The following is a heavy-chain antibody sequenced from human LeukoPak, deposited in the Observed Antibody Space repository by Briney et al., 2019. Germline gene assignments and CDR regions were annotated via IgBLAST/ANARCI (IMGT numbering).Heavy chain of an antibody. V-gene: IGHV1-24*01. Sequence: GASVKVSCKVSGYTLTELSMHWVRQAPGKGLEWVGGFDPEDGETIYAQKFQGRVTMTEDTSTDTAYMELSSLRSEDTAVYYCATGWELLRGNWFDPWGQGTLVTVSS. CDR3: ATGWELLRGNWFDP. CDR2: FDPEDGET. CDR1: GYTLTELS. D-gene: IGHD1-26*01. J-gene: IGHJ5*02.